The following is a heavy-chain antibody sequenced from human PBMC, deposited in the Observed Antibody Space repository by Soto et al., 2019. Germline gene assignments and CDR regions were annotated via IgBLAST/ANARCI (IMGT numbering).Heavy chain of an antibody. CDR3: ARGLRYCGSTNCPNCFDP. CDR1: GFSLSMSGVG. Sequence: QITLKESGPTLVKPTQTLTLTCTFSGFSLSMSGVGVGWIRQPPGKALEWLALIYWDDDKRYSPSLKSRLTITKDTSKNQVVLTMTNMDPVDTATYYCARGLRYCGSTNCPNCFDPWGQGTLVTVSS. V-gene: IGHV2-5*02. CDR2: IYWDDDK. D-gene: IGHD2-2*01. J-gene: IGHJ5*02.